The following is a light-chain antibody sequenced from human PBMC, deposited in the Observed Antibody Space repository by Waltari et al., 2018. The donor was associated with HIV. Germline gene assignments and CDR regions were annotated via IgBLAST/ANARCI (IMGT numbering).Light chain of an antibody. CDR2: AAS. CDR1: HDISTW. J-gene: IGKJ1*01. CDR3: QQYNSYWK. Sequence: DIQMTQSPSSLSASVGDRVTITCRASHDISTWLAWYQQKPEKAPKSLIYAASNLQSGVPSRFSGSGSGTDFTLTISSLQPEDFATYYCQQYNSYWKFGQGTKVEIK. V-gene: IGKV1D-16*01.